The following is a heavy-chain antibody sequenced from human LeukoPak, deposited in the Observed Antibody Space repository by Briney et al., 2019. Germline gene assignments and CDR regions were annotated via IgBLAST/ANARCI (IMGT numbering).Heavy chain of an antibody. CDR2: ISGSGGST. CDR1: GITLSDHY. V-gene: IGHV3-23*01. Sequence: PGGSLRLSCAASGITLSDHYMDWVRQASGKGLEWVSLISGSGGSTYYADSAKGRFTISRDTSKNTLYLQMNSLRAEDTAVYYCAKGALVATGHVDYWGQGTLVTVSS. J-gene: IGHJ4*02. CDR3: AKGALVATGHVDY. D-gene: IGHD5-12*01.